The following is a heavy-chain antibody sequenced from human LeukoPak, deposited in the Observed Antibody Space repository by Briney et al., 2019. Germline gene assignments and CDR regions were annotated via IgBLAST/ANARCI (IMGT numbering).Heavy chain of an antibody. CDR2: ISGSGGST. CDR1: GFTFSTYA. CDR3: AKELNNLWFDF. J-gene: IGHJ4*02. Sequence: GGSLRLSCAASGFTFSTYAMSWVRQAPGKGLEWVSAISGSGGSTFYADSVKGRFTISRDNAKNTLYLQMNSLRAEDTAVYFCAKELNNLWFDFWGQGTLVTVSS. V-gene: IGHV3-23*01. D-gene: IGHD1-14*01.